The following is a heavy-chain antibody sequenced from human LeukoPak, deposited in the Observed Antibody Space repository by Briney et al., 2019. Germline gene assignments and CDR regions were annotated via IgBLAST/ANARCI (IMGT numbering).Heavy chain of an antibody. V-gene: IGHV1-3*02. CDR1: GYTFTNYA. CDR3: ARGGFDSSGWYPIDY. J-gene: IGHJ4*02. Sequence: ASVKVSCKASGYTFTNYAIHWVRQAPGQRLEWMGWNNAGNGITKYSQEFQGRVTISRDTSATTASMELSTLRSEDMAVYYCARGGFDSSGWYPIDYWGQGTLVTVSS. D-gene: IGHD6-19*01. CDR2: NNAGNGIT.